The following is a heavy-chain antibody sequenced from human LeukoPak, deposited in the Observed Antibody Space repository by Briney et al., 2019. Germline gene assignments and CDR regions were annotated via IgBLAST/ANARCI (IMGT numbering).Heavy chain of an antibody. CDR1: GFTFSSYT. Sequence: GGSLRLSCAASGFTFSSYTMNWVRQAPGKGLEWVSSISSGSSNIYYADSVKGRFTISRDNAKNSLYLQMNSLRAEDTAVYYCARGVVVLGAYYYYMDVWGKGTTVTVSS. CDR2: ISSGSSNI. V-gene: IGHV3-21*01. J-gene: IGHJ6*03. CDR3: ARGVVVLGAYYYYMDV. D-gene: IGHD2-2*01.